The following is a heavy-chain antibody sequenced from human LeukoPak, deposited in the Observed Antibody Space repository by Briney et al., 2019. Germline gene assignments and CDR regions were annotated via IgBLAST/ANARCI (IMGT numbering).Heavy chain of an antibody. CDR1: GFTFTNYG. J-gene: IGHJ6*03. Sequence: GGSLRLSCAASGFTFTNYGMHWVRQAPGKGLEWVSFIRYDGSNKYYADSVKGRFTISRDTSKRMLYLQMSSLRAEDTAVYYCAKDGSAFRENYMDVWGKGTTVTVSS. CDR3: AKDGSAFRENYMDV. CDR2: IRYDGSNK. D-gene: IGHD5-12*01. V-gene: IGHV3-30*02.